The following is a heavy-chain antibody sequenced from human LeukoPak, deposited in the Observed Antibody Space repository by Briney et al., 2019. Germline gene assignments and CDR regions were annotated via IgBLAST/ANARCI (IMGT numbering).Heavy chain of an antibody. D-gene: IGHD6-19*01. Sequence: PGGSLRLSCAASGFTFNIYNMNWVRQAPGKGLEWVSSISSSSSYIYYADSVKGRFTISRDNAKNSLYLNMNSLRAEDTAVYYCARDSSGWGDKFDYWGQGTLVTVSS. CDR3: ARDSSGWGDKFDY. V-gene: IGHV3-21*01. CDR1: GFTFNIYN. J-gene: IGHJ4*02. CDR2: ISSSSSYI.